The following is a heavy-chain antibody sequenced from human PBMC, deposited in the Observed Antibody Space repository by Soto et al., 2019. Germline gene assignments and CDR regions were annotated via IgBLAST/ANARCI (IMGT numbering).Heavy chain of an antibody. CDR2: IKQDGSVK. Sequence: EVQLVESGGGLVQSGGSLRLSCAASGFTLSNYWISWVRQAPGKGLEWVAKIKQDGSVKYYVDSVKGRVTISRDNAKSSLYLQMTSLRAEDTALYYCARDYYGSGSHDSWGQGTLVTVSS. V-gene: IGHV3-7*03. J-gene: IGHJ5*01. CDR3: ARDYYGSGSHDS. D-gene: IGHD3-10*01. CDR1: GFTLSNYW.